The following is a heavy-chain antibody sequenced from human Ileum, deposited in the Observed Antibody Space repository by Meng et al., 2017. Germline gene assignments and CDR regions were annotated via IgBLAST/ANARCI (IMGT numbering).Heavy chain of an antibody. CDR3: ARDHMGSLDY. J-gene: IGHJ4*02. V-gene: IGHV4-61*08. CDR2: AST. D-gene: IGHD1-26*01. CDR1: GGSVSRAGYQ. Sequence: QVQLPESGPGLVSASETLSLICTVAGGSVSRAGYQWGWIRQTPGKGLEWIGYASTNYNPSLKSRVTISLDTSRNQFSLSLSSVTAADTAVYYCARDHMGSLDYWGQGILVTVSS.